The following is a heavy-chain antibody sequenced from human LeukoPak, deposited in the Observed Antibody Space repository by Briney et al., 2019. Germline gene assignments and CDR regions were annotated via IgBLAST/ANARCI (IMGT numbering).Heavy chain of an antibody. V-gene: IGHV4-39*07. CDR3: ARWSHVEMAFDY. Sequence: SETLSLTCTVSGGSISSSSYYWGWIRQPPGKGLEWIGSIYYSGSIYYNPSLKSRVTISVDRSKNQFSLKLSSVTAADTAVYYCARWSHVEMAFDYWGQGTLVTVSS. J-gene: IGHJ4*02. D-gene: IGHD5-24*01. CDR2: IYYSGSI. CDR1: GGSISSSSYY.